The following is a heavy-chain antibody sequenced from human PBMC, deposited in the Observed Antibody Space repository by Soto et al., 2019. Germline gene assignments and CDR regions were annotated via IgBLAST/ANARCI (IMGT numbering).Heavy chain of an antibody. CDR3: ARGFDIVLMVYAAGDAFDI. CDR1: GYTITRYD. J-gene: IGHJ3*02. CDR2: MNPNSGNT. Sequence: ASVKVSCKTSGYTITRYDVNWVRQATGQGLDWMGWMNPNSGNTGYAQKFQGRVTMTRNTSISTAYMELSSLRSEDTAVYYCARGFDIVLMVYAAGDAFDIWGQGTMVTVSS. V-gene: IGHV1-8*01. D-gene: IGHD2-8*01.